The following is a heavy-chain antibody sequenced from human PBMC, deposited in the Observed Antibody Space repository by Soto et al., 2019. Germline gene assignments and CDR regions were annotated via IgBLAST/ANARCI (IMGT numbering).Heavy chain of an antibody. D-gene: IGHD3-3*01. J-gene: IGHJ4*02. V-gene: IGHV3-23*01. CDR3: AKEGVGFWSGYYSPRTTLIDY. Sequence: EVQLLESGGGLVEPGESLRLSCVVSGFSLDNYAMNWVRQAPGKGLEWVSTIRESGGSTQYADSVKVRFTISRDSAKNTVYLQMNSLAPEDTALYYCAKEGVGFWSGYYSPRTTLIDYWGQGTLVTVSS. CDR1: GFSLDNYA. CDR2: IRESGGST.